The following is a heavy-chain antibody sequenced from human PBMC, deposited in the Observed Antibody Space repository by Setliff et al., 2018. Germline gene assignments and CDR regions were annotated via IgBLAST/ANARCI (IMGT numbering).Heavy chain of an antibody. CDR3: TTDKGRYCGGDCSTDY. Sequence: GGSLRLSCAASGFTFSNAWMSWVRQTPGKGLEWVGRIKSKTNGGTIDYAAPVKGRFITSRDDSKNTLYLQMNSLKTEDTAVYYCTTDKGRYCGGDCSTDYWGQGTLVTVSS. D-gene: IGHD2-21*02. V-gene: IGHV3-15*01. CDR1: GFTFSNAW. CDR2: IKSKTNGGTI. J-gene: IGHJ4*02.